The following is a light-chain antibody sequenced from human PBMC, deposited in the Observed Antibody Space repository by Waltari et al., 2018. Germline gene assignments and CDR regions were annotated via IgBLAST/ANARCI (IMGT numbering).Light chain of an antibody. Sequence: DIVMTQSPDSLAVSLGERATLNCRSSQTVLYSSTNKNYVAWYQQKAGNPPKLLIYWASTRESGVPDRFSGSESGTEFTLTVSSLQAEDVAIYYCQQYYTIPYTFGQGTKLEI. CDR2: WAS. CDR1: QTVLYSSTNKNY. CDR3: QQYYTIPYT. J-gene: IGKJ2*01. V-gene: IGKV4-1*01.